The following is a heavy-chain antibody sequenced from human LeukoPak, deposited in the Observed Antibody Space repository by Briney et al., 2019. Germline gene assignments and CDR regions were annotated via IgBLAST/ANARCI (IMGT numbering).Heavy chain of an antibody. CDR1: GFTFSTYG. CDR2: IWFDGSIE. CDR3: TRELILTGSFFDY. Sequence: GRSLRLSCAASGFTFSTYGMHWVRQAPGKGLEWVALIWFDGSIESYADSVKGRFTISRDNSKNTLYLQMNGLRAEDTAVYYCTRELILTGSFFDYWGQGTLVTVSS. D-gene: IGHD1-20*01. V-gene: IGHV3-33*01. J-gene: IGHJ4*02.